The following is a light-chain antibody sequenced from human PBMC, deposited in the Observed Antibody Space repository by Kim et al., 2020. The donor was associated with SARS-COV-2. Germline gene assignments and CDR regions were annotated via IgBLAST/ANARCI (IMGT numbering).Light chain of an antibody. V-gene: IGLV1-40*01. Sequence: GQRVTISCTGSTSNIGAGYNVHWYQPLPGTAPKLLIYGNNNRPSGVPDRFSGSNSGPSASLAITGLQAADEADYYCQSFDSSLREVFGGGTQLTVL. CDR1: TSNIGAGYN. CDR2: GNN. CDR3: QSFDSSLREV. J-gene: IGLJ2*01.